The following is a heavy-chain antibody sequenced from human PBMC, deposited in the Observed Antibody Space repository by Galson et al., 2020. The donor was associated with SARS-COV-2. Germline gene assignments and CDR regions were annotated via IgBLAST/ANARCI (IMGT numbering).Heavy chain of an antibody. D-gene: IGHD6-19*01. CDR3: ARGPRIAVAGYYYYYYGMDV. Sequence: ASVKVSCKASGYTFTSYGISWVRQAPGQGLEWMGWINAYNGNTNYAQKLQGRVTMTTDTSTSTAYMELRSLRSDDTAVYYCARGPRIAVAGYYYYYYGMDVWGQGTTVTVSS. CDR2: INAYNGNT. J-gene: IGHJ6*02. CDR1: GYTFTSYG. V-gene: IGHV1-18*01.